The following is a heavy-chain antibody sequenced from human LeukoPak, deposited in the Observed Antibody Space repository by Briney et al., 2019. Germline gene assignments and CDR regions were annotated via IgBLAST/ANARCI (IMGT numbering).Heavy chain of an antibody. Sequence: PGRSLRLSCAASGFTFDDYAMHWVRQAPGKGLEWVSGISWNSGSIGYADSVKGRFTISRDNAKNPLYLQMNSLRAEDTALYYCAKGGHGDYGWFDPWGQGTLVTVSS. D-gene: IGHD4-17*01. CDR3: AKGGHGDYGWFDP. CDR1: GFTFDDYA. J-gene: IGHJ5*02. V-gene: IGHV3-9*01. CDR2: ISWNSGSI.